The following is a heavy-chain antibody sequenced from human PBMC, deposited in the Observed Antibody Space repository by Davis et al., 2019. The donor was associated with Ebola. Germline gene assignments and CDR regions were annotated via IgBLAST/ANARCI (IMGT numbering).Heavy chain of an antibody. CDR1: GGSFSGYY. Sequence: GSLTLSCAVYGGSFSGYYWSWIRQPPGQGLEWIGEINHSGSTNYNPSLKSRVTIAVDTSKNQFSLKLSSVTAADTAVYYCARGLRYYDFWSGSNPYYYYGMDVWGQGTTVTVSS. V-gene: IGHV4-34*01. J-gene: IGHJ6*02. CDR3: ARGLRYYDFWSGSNPYYYYGMDV. CDR2: INHSGST. D-gene: IGHD3-3*01.